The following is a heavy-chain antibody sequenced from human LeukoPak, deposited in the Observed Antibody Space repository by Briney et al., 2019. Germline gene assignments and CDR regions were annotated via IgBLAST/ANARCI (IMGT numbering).Heavy chain of an antibody. J-gene: IGHJ4*02. V-gene: IGHV1-2*02. D-gene: IGHD4-17*01. Sequence: VASVKVSCKASGYTFTGYYMHWVRQAPGQGLEWMGWINPNSGGTNYAQKFRGRVTMTRDTSISTAYMELSRLRSDDTAVYYCAINPRFYGDYFSYWGQGTLVTVSS. CDR1: GYTFTGYY. CDR3: AINPRFYGDYFSY. CDR2: INPNSGGT.